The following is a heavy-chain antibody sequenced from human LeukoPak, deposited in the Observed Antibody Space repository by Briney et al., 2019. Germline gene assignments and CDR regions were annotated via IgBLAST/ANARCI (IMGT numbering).Heavy chain of an antibody. J-gene: IGHJ4*02. D-gene: IGHD1-26*01. Sequence: GGSLRLSCAASGFTFTSYGMHWVRQAPGRGLEWVTFIRYDGSNKYYADSVKGRFTISRDNSKNTLYLQMNSLRAEDTAVYYCAKDYQLGGGSHIDYWGQGTLVTVSS. V-gene: IGHV3-30*02. CDR3: AKDYQLGGGSHIDY. CDR1: GFTFTSYG. CDR2: IRYDGSNK.